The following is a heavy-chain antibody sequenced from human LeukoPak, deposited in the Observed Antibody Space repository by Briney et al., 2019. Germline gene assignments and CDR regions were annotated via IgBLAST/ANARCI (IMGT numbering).Heavy chain of an antibody. CDR3: ARGKYSSGTSDY. D-gene: IGHD3-22*01. V-gene: IGHV3-30*02. CDR1: GFTFSTYG. CDR2: IRYDGSNK. J-gene: IGHJ4*02. Sequence: GGSLRLSCAASGFTFSTYGMHWVRQAPGKGLEWVAFIRYDGSNKYYADSVKGRFTISRDNSKNTLYLQMNSLRAEDTAVYYCARGKYSSGTSDYWGQGTLVTVSS.